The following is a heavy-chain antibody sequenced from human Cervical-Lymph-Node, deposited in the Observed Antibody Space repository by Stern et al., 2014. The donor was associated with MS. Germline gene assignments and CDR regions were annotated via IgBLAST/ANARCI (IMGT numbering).Heavy chain of an antibody. D-gene: IGHD3-10*01. Sequence: QVQLQESGPRLVKVSQALSLTCTVSGDSISSGTYYWTWIRQPAGKGLEWIGRVYSSGSSDYNSSLKSRLTISVDTSKNKFSLKLTSVTAADTAVYYCARTHYYGSADYWGLGTMVTVSS. CDR1: GDSISSGTYY. CDR3: ARTHYYGSADY. J-gene: IGHJ4*02. V-gene: IGHV4-61*02. CDR2: VYSSGSS.